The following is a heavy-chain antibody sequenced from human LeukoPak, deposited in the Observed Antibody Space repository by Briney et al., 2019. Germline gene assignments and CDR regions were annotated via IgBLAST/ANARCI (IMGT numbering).Heavy chain of an antibody. V-gene: IGHV1-69*13. D-gene: IGHD6-13*01. Sequence: AASVKVSCKASGGTFSSYAISWVRQAPGQGLEWMGGIIPIFGTANYAQKFQGRVTITADESTSTVYMELSSLRSEDTAVYYCARGSPYSSSWYVPSDYWGQGTLVTVSS. CDR3: ARGSPYSSSWYVPSDY. CDR2: IIPIFGTA. CDR1: GGTFSSYA. J-gene: IGHJ4*02.